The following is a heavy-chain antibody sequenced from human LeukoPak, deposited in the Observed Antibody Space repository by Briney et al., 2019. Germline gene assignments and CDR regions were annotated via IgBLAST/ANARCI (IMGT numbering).Heavy chain of an antibody. CDR3: ARTYCSSTSCYSSIDNWFDP. V-gene: IGHV1-8*01. Sequence: GASVKVSCKASGYTFTSYDINWVRQATGQGLEWMGWMNPNSGNTGYAQKFQGRVTMTRNTSISTAYMELSGLRSEDTAVYYCARTYCSSTSCYSSIDNWFDPWGQGTLVTVSS. CDR1: GYTFTSYD. CDR2: MNPNSGNT. D-gene: IGHD2-2*01. J-gene: IGHJ5*02.